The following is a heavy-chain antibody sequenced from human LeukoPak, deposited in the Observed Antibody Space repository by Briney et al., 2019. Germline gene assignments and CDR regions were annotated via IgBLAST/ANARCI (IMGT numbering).Heavy chain of an antibody. Sequence: SVKVSCKASGGTFSSYAISWVRQAPGQGLEWMGGIIPIFGTANCAQKFQGRVTITADKSTSTAYMELSSLRSEDTAVYYCARDNGIVGAKAMDYWGQGTLVTVSS. CDR2: IIPIFGTA. D-gene: IGHD1-26*01. CDR3: ARDNGIVGAKAMDY. J-gene: IGHJ4*02. V-gene: IGHV1-69*06. CDR1: GGTFSSYA.